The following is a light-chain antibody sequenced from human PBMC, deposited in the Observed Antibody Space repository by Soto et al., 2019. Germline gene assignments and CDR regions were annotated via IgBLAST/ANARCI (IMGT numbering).Light chain of an antibody. J-gene: IGKJ1*01. V-gene: IGKV3-20*01. CDR1: QSVSSNY. CDR3: QQYGSSPWT. Sequence: EIVLTQSPGTLSLSPGERATLSCRASQSVSSNYLAWYQQKPGQAPRLLIYDASSRATGIPDRFSGSGSGTDFTLTISRLVPEDFAVYYCQQYGSSPWTFGQGTKVEIK. CDR2: DAS.